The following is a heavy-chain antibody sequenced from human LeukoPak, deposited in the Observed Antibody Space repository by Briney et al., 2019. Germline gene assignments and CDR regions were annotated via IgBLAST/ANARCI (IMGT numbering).Heavy chain of an antibody. J-gene: IGHJ5*02. CDR3: ARVSQMVWWFDP. CDR1: GYTFTSYG. Sequence: ASVKVSCKASGYTFTSYGISWVRQAPGQGLEWMGWISAYNGNTNYAQKLQGRVTMTTDTSTSTTYMELRSLRSDDTAVYYCARVSQMVWWFDPWGQGTLVTVSS. CDR2: ISAYNGNT. D-gene: IGHD6-13*01. V-gene: IGHV1-18*01.